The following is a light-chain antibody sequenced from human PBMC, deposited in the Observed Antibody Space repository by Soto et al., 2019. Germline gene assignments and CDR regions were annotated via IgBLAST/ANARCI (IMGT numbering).Light chain of an antibody. J-gene: IGKJ4*01. CDR3: QQYGSSQST. Sequence: DIVMTQSPLSLPVTPGEPASISCRSSQSLLHSNGYNYLDWYLQKPGQAPRLLIYGVYTRASGIPDRFSGSGSGTDFTLTISRLEPEDFAVYYCQQYGSSQSTFGGGTKVDIK. CDR1: QSLLHSNGYNY. V-gene: IGKV2-28*01. CDR2: GVY.